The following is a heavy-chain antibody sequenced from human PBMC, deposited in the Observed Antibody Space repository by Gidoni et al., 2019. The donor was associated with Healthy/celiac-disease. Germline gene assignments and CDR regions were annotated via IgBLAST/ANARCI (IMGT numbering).Heavy chain of an antibody. Sequence: QVQLVQSGAEVKKPGASVTVSCKASGYTLPGYYMHWVRQAPGQGLEWMGWINPNSGGTNYAQKFQGRVTMTRDTSISTAYMELSRLRSDDTAVYYCARDADGSGFPLFDYWGQGTLVTVSS. CDR3: ARDADGSGFPLFDY. CDR1: GYTLPGYY. CDR2: INPNSGGT. D-gene: IGHD3-10*01. J-gene: IGHJ4*02. V-gene: IGHV1-2*02.